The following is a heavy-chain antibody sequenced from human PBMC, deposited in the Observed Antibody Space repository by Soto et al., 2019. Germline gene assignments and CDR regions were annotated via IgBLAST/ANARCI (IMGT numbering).Heavy chain of an antibody. CDR2: IYYSGST. CDR1: GCSISSYY. D-gene: IGHD2-2*01. Sequence: SETLSLTCTASGCSISSYYWSWIRQPPGKGLEWIGYIYYSGSTNYNPSLKSRVIISEDTSKNQFSLKLSSVTAADTAVYYCAAGGGYQNWFDPWGQGTLVTVSS. V-gene: IGHV4-59*01. CDR3: AAGGGYQNWFDP. J-gene: IGHJ5*02.